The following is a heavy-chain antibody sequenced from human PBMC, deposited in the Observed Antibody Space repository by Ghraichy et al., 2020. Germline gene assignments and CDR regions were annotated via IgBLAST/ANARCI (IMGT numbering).Heavy chain of an antibody. J-gene: IGHJ4*02. D-gene: IGHD3-10*01. V-gene: IGHV4-34*01. Sequence: SETLSLTCAVYGGSFSGFYWSWIRQPPGKGLEWIGEINDSGSTNYNPSLKSRVTMSVDTSKNQFSLRLSSVTAADTAVYYCGRPYHYGSGSYHDYWGQGILVTVSS. CDR3: GRPYHYGSGSYHDY. CDR2: INDSGST. CDR1: GGSFSGFY.